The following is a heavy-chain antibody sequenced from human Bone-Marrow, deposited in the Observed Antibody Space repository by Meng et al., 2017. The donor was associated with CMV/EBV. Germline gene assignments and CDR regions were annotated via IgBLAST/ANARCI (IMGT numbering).Heavy chain of an antibody. CDR2: ISYDGSNK. V-gene: IGHV3-30-3*01. D-gene: IGHD1-26*01. CDR1: GFTFSSYA. Sequence: GESLKISCAASGFTFSSYAMHWVRQAPGKGLEWVAVISYDGSNKYYADSVKGRFTISRDNSKNTLYLQMNSLRAEDTAVYYCARVGSSRGYYFDYWGQGTLVTVS. CDR3: ARVGSSRGYYFDY. J-gene: IGHJ4*02.